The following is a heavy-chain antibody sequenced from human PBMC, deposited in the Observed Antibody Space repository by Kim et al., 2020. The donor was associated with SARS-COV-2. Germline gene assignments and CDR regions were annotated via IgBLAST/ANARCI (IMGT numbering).Heavy chain of an antibody. CDR1: GFIFSSYE. V-gene: IGHV3-48*03. CDR2: ISDSGDSI. Sequence: GGSLRLSCAASGFIFSSYEMNWVRQTPGTGLEWISYISDSGDSIYYADSVKGRFTTSRDNAKNSLYLQMSSLRVDDTAVYFCARDSGTGTSSTNHHFDYWGQGSLVTVSS. CDR3: ARDSGTGTSSTNHHFDY. J-gene: IGHJ4*02. D-gene: IGHD1-7*01.